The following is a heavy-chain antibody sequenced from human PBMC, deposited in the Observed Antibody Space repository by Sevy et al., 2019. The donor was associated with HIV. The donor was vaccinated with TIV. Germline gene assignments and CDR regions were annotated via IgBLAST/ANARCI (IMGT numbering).Heavy chain of an antibody. Sequence: SETLSLTCTVSGGSISSYYWSWIRQPPGKGLEWIGYISYSGSTYYNPSLKSRVTISVDTSKKQFSLKLNSVTAVDSAVYFCARSPPVVVVPGAPSWFDPWGQGTLVTVSS. CDR2: ISYSGST. CDR3: ARSPPVVVVPGAPSWFDP. J-gene: IGHJ5*02. V-gene: IGHV4-59*04. D-gene: IGHD2-2*01. CDR1: GGSISSYY.